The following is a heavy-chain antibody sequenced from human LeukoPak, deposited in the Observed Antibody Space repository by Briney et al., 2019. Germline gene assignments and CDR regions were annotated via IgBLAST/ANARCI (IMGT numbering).Heavy chain of an antibody. D-gene: IGHD2-2*01. Sequence: SETLSLTCAVYGGSFSGYYWSWIRQPPRKGLEWIGEINHSGGTNYNPSLKSRVTISVDTSKNQFSLKLSSVTAADTAVYYCARGGYQLLVYYFDYWGQGTLVTVSS. CDR2: INHSGGT. CDR3: ARGGYQLLVYYFDY. CDR1: GGSFSGYY. V-gene: IGHV4-34*01. J-gene: IGHJ4*02.